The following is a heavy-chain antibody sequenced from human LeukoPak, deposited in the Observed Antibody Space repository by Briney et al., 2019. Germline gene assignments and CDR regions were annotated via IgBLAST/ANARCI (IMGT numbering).Heavy chain of an antibody. CDR2: ITHKSGAT. D-gene: IGHD2-21*01. V-gene: IGHV1-2*02. J-gene: IGHJ4*01. Sequence: ASVKVSCEASGYTFTDYYIHWVGQAPGQGFEWMGWITHKSGATKFAQKFQGRVTLTRDTSIKTAYMELSNLTSDDTAAYYCVSWAGGNSDVASFDYWGQGTLVTVSS. CDR1: GYTFTDYY. CDR3: VSWAGGNSDVASFDY.